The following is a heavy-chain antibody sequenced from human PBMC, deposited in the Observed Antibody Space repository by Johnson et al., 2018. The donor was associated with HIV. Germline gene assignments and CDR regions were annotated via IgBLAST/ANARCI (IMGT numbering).Heavy chain of an antibody. CDR3: ARGQGFWAFDI. V-gene: IGHV3-30*04. D-gene: IGHD3-3*01. CDR1: GFIFTNFV. Sequence: QEKLVESGGGLVQPGGSLRLSCAASGFIFTNFVMHWVRQAPGKGLEWVAVVSYDGRTEFYADSVTGRFTISRDNSKNTLFLQMNGLRPEDTAVYYCARGQGFWAFDIWGQGTMVTVSS. J-gene: IGHJ3*02. CDR2: VSYDGRTE.